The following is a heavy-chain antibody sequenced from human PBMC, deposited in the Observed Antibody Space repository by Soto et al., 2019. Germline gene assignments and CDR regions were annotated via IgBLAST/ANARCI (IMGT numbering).Heavy chain of an antibody. CDR3: ARDRVAAIAFDAFDI. V-gene: IGHV3-30-3*01. J-gene: IGHJ3*02. CDR1: GFTFSSYA. Sequence: GGSLRLSCAASGFTFSSYAMHWVRQAPGKGLEWVAVISYDGSNKYYADSVKGRFTISRDNSKNTLYLQMNSLRAEDTAVYYCARDRVAAIAFDAFDIWGQGTMVTVS. D-gene: IGHD2-15*01. CDR2: ISYDGSNK.